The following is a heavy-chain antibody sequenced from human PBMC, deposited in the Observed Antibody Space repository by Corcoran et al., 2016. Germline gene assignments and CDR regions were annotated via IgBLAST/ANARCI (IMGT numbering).Heavy chain of an antibody. D-gene: IGHD3-22*01. V-gene: IGHV3-53*01. CDR2: IYSGGST. Sequence: EVQLVESGEGLIQPGGSLRLSCAASGFTVSSNYMSWVRQAPGKGLEWVSVIYSGGSTYYADSVKGRFTISRDNSKNTLYLQMNSLRAEDTAVYYCARGGYYDSSGYYYPLDYWGQGTLVTVSS. CDR3: ARGGYYDSSGYYYPLDY. J-gene: IGHJ4*02. CDR1: GFTVSSNY.